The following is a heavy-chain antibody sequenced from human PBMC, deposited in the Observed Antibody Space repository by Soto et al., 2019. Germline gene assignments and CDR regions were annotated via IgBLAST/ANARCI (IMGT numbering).Heavy chain of an antibody. CDR1: SGSISSSNW. CDR3: ARGSLRYPQPDNWFDP. D-gene: IGHD3-9*01. Sequence: PSETLSLTCAVSSGSISSSNWWSWVRQPPGKGLEWIGEIYHSGSTNYNPSLKSRVTISVDTSKNQFSLKLSSVTAADTAVYYCARGSLRYPQPDNWFDPWGQGTLVTVSS. CDR2: IYHSGST. V-gene: IGHV4-4*02. J-gene: IGHJ5*02.